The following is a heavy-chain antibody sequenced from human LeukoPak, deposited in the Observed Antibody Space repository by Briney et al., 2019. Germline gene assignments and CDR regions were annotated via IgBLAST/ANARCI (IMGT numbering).Heavy chain of an antibody. D-gene: IGHD3-22*01. V-gene: IGHV1-69*13. Sequence: ASVKVSCKASGGTFNSYAISWVRQAPGQGLEWMGGIIPIFGRANQAQKFQGRVTITADESTSTGYMELSSLRSEDTAVYYCATTSYDSSGYYLVAFDIWGQGTMVTVSS. CDR1: GGTFNSYA. J-gene: IGHJ3*02. CDR2: IIPIFGRA. CDR3: ATTSYDSSGYYLVAFDI.